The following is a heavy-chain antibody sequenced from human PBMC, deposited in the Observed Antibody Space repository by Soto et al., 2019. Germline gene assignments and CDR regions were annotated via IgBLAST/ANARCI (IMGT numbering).Heavy chain of an antibody. D-gene: IGHD2-21*01. CDR2: VYYSGST. J-gene: IGHJ4*01. V-gene: IGHV4-59*01. CDR3: ARTRMIESWIDY. Sequence: LSLTCDVSGDSISTYYWSWIRQPPGKGLEWIGYVYYSGSTLYNPSLESRVTMSIDMSKKQVSLKLTSVIAADTAVYYCARTRMIESWIDYWGHGTLVTVSS. CDR1: GDSISTYY.